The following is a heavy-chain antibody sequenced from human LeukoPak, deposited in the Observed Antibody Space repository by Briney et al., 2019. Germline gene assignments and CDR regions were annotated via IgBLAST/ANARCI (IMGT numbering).Heavy chain of an antibody. CDR2: IYPGDSDS. CDR3: ARSSDYVFDY. D-gene: IGHD4-17*01. J-gene: IGHJ4*02. CDR1: GYSFTTYW. Sequence: GESLKISCKASGYSFTTYWIGWVRQMLGKGLEWMGVIYPGDSDSRYSPSFQGQVTISADESISTAYLQWSSLKASDTAMYYCARSSDYVFDYWGQGTLVTVSS. V-gene: IGHV5-51*01.